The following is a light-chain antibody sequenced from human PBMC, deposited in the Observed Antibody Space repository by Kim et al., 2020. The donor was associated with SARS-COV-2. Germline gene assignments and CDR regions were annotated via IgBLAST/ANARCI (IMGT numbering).Light chain of an antibody. CDR3: QTWGTGSWV. CDR1: SGHSSNA. CDR2: FNNDGSH. V-gene: IGLV4-69*01. Sequence: QLVLTQSPSASASLGASVKLTCTLSSGHSSNAIAWHQQQPEKGPRYLMKFNNDGSHSKGDGIPDRFSGSSSGAERYLTISSLQSEDEADYYCQTWGTGSWVFGGGTKVTVL. J-gene: IGLJ3*02.